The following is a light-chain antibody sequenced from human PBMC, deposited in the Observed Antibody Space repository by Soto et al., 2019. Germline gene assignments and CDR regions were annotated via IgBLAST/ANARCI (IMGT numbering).Light chain of an antibody. V-gene: IGLV1-40*01. J-gene: IGLJ1*01. CDR1: SSNIGAGFD. CDR3: SSYSGTNNYV. Sequence: QSVLTQPPSVSGAPGQRVTISCSGNSSNIGAGFDVHWYQQLPGAAPKLLIYASTNRPSGVPDRFSGSKSDTSASLAITGLQAEDEADYYCSSYSGTNNYVFGTGTKVTVL. CDR2: AST.